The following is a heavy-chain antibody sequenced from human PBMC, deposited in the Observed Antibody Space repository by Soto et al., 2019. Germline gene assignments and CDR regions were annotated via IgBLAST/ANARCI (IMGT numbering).Heavy chain of an antibody. D-gene: IGHD3-16*01. CDR3: ASSSAGDEMNFDY. CDR2: INPNSGGT. CDR1: GYTFTGYY. J-gene: IGHJ4*02. Sequence: ASVKVSCKASGYTFTGYYMHWVRQAPGQGLEWMGWINPNSGGTNYAQKFQGWVTMTRDTSISTAYMELSRLRSDDTAVYYCASSSAGDEMNFDYWGQGTLVTVSS. V-gene: IGHV1-2*04.